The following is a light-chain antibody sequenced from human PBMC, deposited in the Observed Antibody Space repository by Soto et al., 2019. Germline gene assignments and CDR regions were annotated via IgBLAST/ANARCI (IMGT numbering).Light chain of an antibody. CDR3: CSYAGSYTFDV. V-gene: IGLV2-11*01. CDR2: DVT. CDR1: RSDVGGYNY. J-gene: IGLJ1*01. Sequence: QSALTHPRSVSGSPGQSGTISCTGTRSDVGGYNYVSWYQQHPGKAPKLMIYDVTKRPSGVPDRFSGSKSGNTASLTISGLQAEDEADYYCCSYAGSYTFDVFGTGTKVTVL.